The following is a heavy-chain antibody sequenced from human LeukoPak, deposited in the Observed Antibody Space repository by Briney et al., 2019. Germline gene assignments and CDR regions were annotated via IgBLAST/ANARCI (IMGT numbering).Heavy chain of an antibody. CDR1: GGSINSYY. Sequence: SDTLSLTCTVSGGSINSYYWSWIRQPPGKGLECIGYIHYTGSTNYNPSLKSRVTISVDTSKNQFSLKLSSVTAADTAIYYCARGGYYGSGNDFRFDPWGQGTLVTVSS. J-gene: IGHJ5*02. CDR3: ARGGYYGSGNDFRFDP. V-gene: IGHV4-59*07. D-gene: IGHD3-10*01. CDR2: IHYTGST.